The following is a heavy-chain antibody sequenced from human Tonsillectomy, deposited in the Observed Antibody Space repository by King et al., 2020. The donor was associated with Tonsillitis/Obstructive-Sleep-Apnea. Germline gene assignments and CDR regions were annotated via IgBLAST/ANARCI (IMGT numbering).Heavy chain of an antibody. V-gene: IGHV3-74*02. Sequence: VQLVESGGDLVQPGGSLRLSCAASGFTFSSYWMHWVRQAPGKGLMWVSRIKGDGSSTHYADSLKGRFTISRDNAKNTLYLQMNSLRAEDTAVYFCARADYADYGHGLDIWGQGTMVTVSS. D-gene: IGHD4-17*01. CDR3: ARADYADYGHGLDI. CDR2: IKGDGSST. CDR1: GFTFSSYW. J-gene: IGHJ3*02.